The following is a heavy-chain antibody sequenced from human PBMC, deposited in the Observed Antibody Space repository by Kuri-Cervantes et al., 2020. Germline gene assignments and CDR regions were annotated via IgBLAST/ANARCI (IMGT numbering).Heavy chain of an antibody. CDR3: ARDDGWGGLH. J-gene: IGHJ4*02. V-gene: IGHV4-30-2*01. D-gene: IGHD3-10*01. CDR1: GGSISSGGYS. Sequence: SETLSRTCAVSGGSISSGGYSWSWIRQPPAKGLEWIGYIYHSGSTYYNPSIKSRVTISVDRSKNQFSLKLSSVTAADTAVYYCARDDGWGGLHWGQGTLVTVSS. CDR2: IYHSGST.